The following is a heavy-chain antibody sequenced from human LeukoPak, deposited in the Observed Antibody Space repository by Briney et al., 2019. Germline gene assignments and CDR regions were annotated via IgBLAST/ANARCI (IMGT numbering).Heavy chain of an antibody. CDR1: GGSMSNYW. D-gene: IGHD2-2*02. CDR2: IYYDGST. V-gene: IGHV4-59*08. CDR3: ARRLCSSLTCNIGPSGNWLDP. Sequence: PSETLSLTCTVSGGSMSNYWWNWIRQPPGKGLEWIGYIYYDGSTYYNPALNSRVTISIDTSKNQFSLKLNSVTATDTAVYYCARRLCSSLTCNIGPSGNWLDPWGQGTLVTVSS. J-gene: IGHJ5*02.